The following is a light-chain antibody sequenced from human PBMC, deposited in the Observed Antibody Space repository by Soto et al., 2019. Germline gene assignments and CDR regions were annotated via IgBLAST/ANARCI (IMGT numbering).Light chain of an antibody. CDR2: SAS. V-gene: IGKV1-5*03. CDR3: QEFCSSSRT. J-gene: IGKJ1*01. Sequence: DIRMTQSPSTLSASLVDRVTISCRARRNIDSWLAWYQQRPGGIPQLLIYSASNLQNGVPSRFSGSGSGTDFTLTINGLQPDDFANYYCQEFCSSSRTFGQGTMVDMK. CDR1: RNIDSW.